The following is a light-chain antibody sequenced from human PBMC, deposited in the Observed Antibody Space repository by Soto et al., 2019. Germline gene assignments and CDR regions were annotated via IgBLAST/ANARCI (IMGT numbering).Light chain of an antibody. J-gene: IGLJ1*01. CDR3: AAWDDTLNGPLNV. Sequence: QSVLSQPPSASGTPGQRVTISCSGSSSNIGSNAVSWYQHLPGTAPKLLIYSNNQRPSGFPDRFSGSKSGSSASLALSGLQSEDEADYYCAAWDDTLNGPLNVFGTGTKVTVL. V-gene: IGLV1-44*01. CDR1: SSNIGSNA. CDR2: SNN.